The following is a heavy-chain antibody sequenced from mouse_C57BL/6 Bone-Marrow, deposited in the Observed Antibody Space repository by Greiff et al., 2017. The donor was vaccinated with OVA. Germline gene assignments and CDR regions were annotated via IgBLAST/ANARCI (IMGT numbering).Heavy chain of an antibody. Sequence: VQLQESGPGLVQPSQSLSITCTVSGFSLTSYGVHWVRQSPGKGLEWLGVIWSGGSTDYNAAFISRLSISKDNSKIQVCFKMNSLQADDTGIYYCARNSRNWFAYWGQGTLVTVSA. J-gene: IGHJ3*01. CDR1: GFSLTSYG. CDR3: ARNSRNWFAY. CDR2: IWSGGST. V-gene: IGHV2-2*01.